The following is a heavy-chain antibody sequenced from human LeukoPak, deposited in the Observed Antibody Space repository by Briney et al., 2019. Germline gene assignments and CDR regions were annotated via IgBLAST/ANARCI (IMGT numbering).Heavy chain of an antibody. D-gene: IGHD3-22*01. J-gene: IGHJ4*02. V-gene: IGHV1-69*05. CDR3: ARGGVFYYDSSPLDY. CDR2: IIPIFGTA. Sequence: ASVKVSCKASGGTFSSYAISWVRQAPGQGLEWMGRIIPIFGTANYAQKFQGRVTITTDESTSTAYMELSSLRSEDTAVYYCARGGVFYYDSSPLDYWGQGTLVTVSS. CDR1: GGTFSSYA.